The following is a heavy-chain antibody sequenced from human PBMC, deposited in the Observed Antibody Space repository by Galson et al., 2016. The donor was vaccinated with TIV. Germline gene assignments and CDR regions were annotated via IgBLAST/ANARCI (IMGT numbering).Heavy chain of an antibody. CDR3: AETYMVIDNGYLRGVFDV. CDR2: IIPIIGTT. V-gene: IGHV1-69*13. CDR1: GNIFNRYA. J-gene: IGHJ3*01. D-gene: IGHD2-21*01. Sequence: SVKVSCKASGNIFNRYAISWVRQAPGQGLEWMGGIIPIIGTTNYAQKFQGRVTITADASMSTAYMELHSLRSEDTAMYYCAETYMVIDNGYLRGVFDVWGQGTMVIVSS.